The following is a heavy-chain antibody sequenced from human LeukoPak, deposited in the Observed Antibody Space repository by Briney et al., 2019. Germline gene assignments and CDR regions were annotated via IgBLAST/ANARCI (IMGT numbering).Heavy chain of an antibody. CDR3: ARHGNYDYVWGGYLDY. CDR1: GYSFTNYW. Sequence: GESLKISCKGSGYSFTNYWIAWVRQMPGKGLEWMGIIYPDDSDTRYSPSFQGQVTISADKSISTAYLQWSSLKASDTAMYYCARHGNYDYVWGGYLDYWGQGTLVTVSS. CDR2: IYPDDSDT. D-gene: IGHD3-16*01. V-gene: IGHV5-51*01. J-gene: IGHJ4*02.